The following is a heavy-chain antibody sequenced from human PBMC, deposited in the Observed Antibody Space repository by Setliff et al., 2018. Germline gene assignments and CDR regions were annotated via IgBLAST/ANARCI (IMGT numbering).Heavy chain of an antibody. CDR3: ARASRFGTIRYRGDYYMDV. CDR1: GYTFTSYA. Sequence: ASVKVSCKASGYTFTSYAVNWVRQAPGQGLEWMGWINTNTGKPRYAQGFTGRIVFSLDTSVSTVYLQISSLKAEDTAVYYCARASRFGTIRYRGDYYMDVWGKGTTVTVSS. J-gene: IGHJ6*03. D-gene: IGHD3-10*01. V-gene: IGHV7-4-1*02. CDR2: INTNTGKP.